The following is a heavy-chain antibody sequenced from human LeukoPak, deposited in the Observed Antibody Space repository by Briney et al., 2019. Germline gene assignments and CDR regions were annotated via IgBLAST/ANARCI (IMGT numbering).Heavy chain of an antibody. CDR1: GFTFDDYG. J-gene: IGHJ6*03. V-gene: IGHV3-20*04. CDR2: INWNGGST. Sequence: PGGSLRLSCAASGFTFDDYGMSWVRQAPGKGLEWVSGINWNGGSTGYADSVKGRFTISRDNAKNSLYLQMNSLRAEDTALYYCASSLHTPYSSSSNYYYYMDVWGKGTTVTVSS. CDR3: ASSLHTPYSSSSNYYYYMDV. D-gene: IGHD6-6*01.